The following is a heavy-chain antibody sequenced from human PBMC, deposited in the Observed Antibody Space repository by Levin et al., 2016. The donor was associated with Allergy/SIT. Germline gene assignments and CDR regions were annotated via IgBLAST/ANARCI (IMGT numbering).Heavy chain of an antibody. CDR3: ARESGRFLEWLSP. V-gene: IGHV4-59*01. CDR2: IYYSGST. Sequence: WIRQPPGKGLEWIGYIYYSGSTNYNPSLKSRVTISVDTSKNQFSLTLSSVTAADTAVYYCARESGRFLEWLSPWGQGTLVTVSS. J-gene: IGHJ5*02. D-gene: IGHD3-3*01.